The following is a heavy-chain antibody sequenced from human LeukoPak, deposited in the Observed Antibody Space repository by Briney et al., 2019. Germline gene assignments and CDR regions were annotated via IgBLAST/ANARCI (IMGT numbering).Heavy chain of an antibody. CDR2: IKQDGSEK. V-gene: IGHV3-7*01. CDR3: ARDFTMVRGYYMDV. CDR1: GFTFSSYW. J-gene: IGHJ6*03. D-gene: IGHD3-10*01. Sequence: PGGSLRLSCAASGFTFSSYWMSWVRQAPGKGLEWVANIKQDGSEKYYVDSVKGRFTISRDNAKNSLYLQMNSLRAEDTAVYYCARDFTMVRGYYMDVWGKGTTVTISS.